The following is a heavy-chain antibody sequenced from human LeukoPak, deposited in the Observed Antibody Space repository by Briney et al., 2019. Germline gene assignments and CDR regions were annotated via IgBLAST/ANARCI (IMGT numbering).Heavy chain of an antibody. CDR1: GGSISSYY. D-gene: IGHD3-10*01. Sequence: SETLSLTCTVSGGSISSYYWSWIRQPPGKGLEWIGYIYFSGSTNYNPSLKSRVTMSVDTSKNQFSLKLSSVTAADTAVYYCARDHRGTIDYWGQGTLVTVSS. CDR2: IYFSGST. J-gene: IGHJ4*02. V-gene: IGHV4-59*12. CDR3: ARDHRGTIDY.